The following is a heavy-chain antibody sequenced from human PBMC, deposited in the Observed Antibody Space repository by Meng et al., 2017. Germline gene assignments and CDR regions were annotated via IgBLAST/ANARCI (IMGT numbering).Heavy chain of an antibody. CDR1: GFTFSSYA. V-gene: IGHV3-30*01. CDR3: ARVQQWLAYDY. J-gene: IGHJ4*02. Sequence: QVQLGGSGGGVVQPGRSLSLSCAASGFTFSSYAMHWVRQAPGKGLEWVAVISYDGSNKYYADSVKGRFTISRDNSKNTLYLQMNSLRAEDTAVYYCARVQQWLAYDYWGQGTLVTVSS. CDR2: ISYDGSNK. D-gene: IGHD6-19*01.